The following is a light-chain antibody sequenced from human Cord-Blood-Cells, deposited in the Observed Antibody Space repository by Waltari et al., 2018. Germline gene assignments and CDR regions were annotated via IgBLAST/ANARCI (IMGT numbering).Light chain of an antibody. J-gene: IGLJ3*02. Sequence: QSALTQPASVSGSPGPSIPISCTGTSSDVGGYNLVSWYQQHPGKAPKLMIYEGSKRPSGVSMRFSGSSSGNAASPTISGLQAEDEADYYCCSYAGSSTWVFGGGTKLTVL. CDR2: EGS. V-gene: IGLV2-23*01. CDR1: SSDVGGYNL. CDR3: CSYAGSSTWV.